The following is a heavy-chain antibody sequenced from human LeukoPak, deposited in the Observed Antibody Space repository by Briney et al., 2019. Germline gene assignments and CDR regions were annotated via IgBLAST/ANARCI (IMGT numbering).Heavy chain of an antibody. Sequence: SVKVSCKASGFTFSTSTVEWVRQARGQPLEWIGWIVGGSGRTVYAQKFQERITITRDTSTSTAYMELSRLRSDDTAVYYCARGDLDVSGSYYTLTYWGQGTLVTVSS. CDR2: IVGGSGRT. CDR1: GFTFSTST. J-gene: IGHJ4*02. D-gene: IGHD3-10*01. V-gene: IGHV1-58*01. CDR3: ARGDLDVSGSYYTLTY.